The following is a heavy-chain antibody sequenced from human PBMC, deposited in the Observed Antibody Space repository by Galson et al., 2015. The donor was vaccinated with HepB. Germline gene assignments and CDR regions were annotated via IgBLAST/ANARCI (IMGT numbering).Heavy chain of an antibody. J-gene: IGHJ4*02. D-gene: IGHD3-10*01. CDR3: ARGEIIYGSGSYSPLLDY. V-gene: IGHV1-3*01. Sequence: SVKVSCKASGYTFTSYAMHWVRQAPGQRLEWMGWINAGNGNTKYSQKFQGRVTITRDTSASTAYMELSSLRSEDTAVYYCARGEIIYGSGSYSPLLDYWGQGTLVTVSS. CDR2: INAGNGNT. CDR1: GYTFTSYA.